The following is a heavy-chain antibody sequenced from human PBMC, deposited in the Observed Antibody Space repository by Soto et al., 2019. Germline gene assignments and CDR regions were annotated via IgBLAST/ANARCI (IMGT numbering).Heavy chain of an antibody. Sequence: DVQLVESGGGLVEPGGSLRLTCAASGITFSDAWMNWVRQGPGKGLEWVGRIKSYTDGGTTDYAAPVKGRFIISRDDSKNTLYLHMTSLKIEDTAVYYCTTDPLLVWQHPWGQGTLVTVSS. CDR3: TTDPLLVWQHP. V-gene: IGHV3-15*07. D-gene: IGHD1-26*01. CDR2: IKSYTDGGTT. CDR1: GITFSDAW. J-gene: IGHJ5*02.